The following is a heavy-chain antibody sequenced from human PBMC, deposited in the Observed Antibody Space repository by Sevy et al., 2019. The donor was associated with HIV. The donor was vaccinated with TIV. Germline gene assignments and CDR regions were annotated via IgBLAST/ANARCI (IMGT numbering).Heavy chain of an antibody. J-gene: IGHJ4*02. D-gene: IGHD6-19*01. Sequence: GGSLRLSCAASGFTFSSYGMHWVRQAPGKGLEWVAVISYDGSNKYYADSVKGRFTISRDNSKNTLYLQMNSLRAEDTAVYYCAKDMTKGQWPVEVDYWGQGTLVTVSS. V-gene: IGHV3-30*18. CDR1: GFTFSSYG. CDR3: AKDMTKGQWPVEVDY. CDR2: ISYDGSNK.